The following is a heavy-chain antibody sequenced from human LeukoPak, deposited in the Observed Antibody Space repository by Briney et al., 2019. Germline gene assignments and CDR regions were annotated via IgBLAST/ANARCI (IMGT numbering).Heavy chain of an antibody. V-gene: IGHV3-23*01. J-gene: IGHJ4*02. CDR1: GFTFSSYA. CDR2: ISGSGGST. D-gene: IGHD6-13*01. Sequence: PGGSLRLSCAASGFTFSSYAMSWVSQAPGKGLEWVSAISGSGGSTYYADSVKGRFTISRDNSKNTLYLQMNSLRAEDTAVYYCAKGAGIAAAARPHSNDYWGQGTLVTVSS. CDR3: AKGAGIAAAARPHSNDY.